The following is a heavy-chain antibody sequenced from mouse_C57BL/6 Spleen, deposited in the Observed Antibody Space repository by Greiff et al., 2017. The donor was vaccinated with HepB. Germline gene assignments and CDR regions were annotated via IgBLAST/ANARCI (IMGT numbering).Heavy chain of an antibody. Sequence: EVMLVESGEGLVKPGGSLKLSCAASGFTFSSYAMSWVRQTPEKRLEWVAYISSGGDYIYYADTVKGRFTISRDNARNTLYLQMSSLKSEDTAMYYCTRDGGYYYGSSYVGFAYWGQGTLVTVSA. CDR2: ISSGGDYI. J-gene: IGHJ3*01. CDR1: GFTFSSYA. V-gene: IGHV5-9-1*02. CDR3: TRDGGYYYGSSYVGFAY. D-gene: IGHD1-1*01.